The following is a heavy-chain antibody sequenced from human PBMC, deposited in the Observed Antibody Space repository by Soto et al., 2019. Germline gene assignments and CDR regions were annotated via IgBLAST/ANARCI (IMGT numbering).Heavy chain of an antibody. CDR3: AKNQPSWATRAAFDY. CDR2: ISGGSGDST. Sequence: GGALRLSCSASGFTFRNYAMNWGRHAPGKGLEWVSGISGGSGDSTFYADSVKGRFTISRDNSKNTLHLQMNSLRTEDTAVYYCAKNQPSWATRAAFDYWGQGNLVTVSS. V-gene: IGHV3-23*01. D-gene: IGHD2-2*01. CDR1: GFTFRNYA. J-gene: IGHJ4*02.